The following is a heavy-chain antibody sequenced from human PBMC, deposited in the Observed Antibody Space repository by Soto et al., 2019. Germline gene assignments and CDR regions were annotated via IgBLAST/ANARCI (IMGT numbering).Heavy chain of an antibody. Sequence: EVQVVESGGGLVQPGGSPRLSCSASGFTFSTYAMHWVRQAPGNGLEYVSSISHSGSPTYYPDSVKGRFTISRDNSRNMLYLQMSSLRAEDTAVYYCVKDRWIDYWGQGTLVTVSS. V-gene: IGHV3-64D*06. D-gene: IGHD2-15*01. CDR1: GFTFSTYA. CDR2: ISHSGSPT. CDR3: VKDRWIDY. J-gene: IGHJ4*02.